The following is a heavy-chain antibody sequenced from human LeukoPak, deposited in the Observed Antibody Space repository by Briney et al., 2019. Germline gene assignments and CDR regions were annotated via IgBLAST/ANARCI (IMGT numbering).Heavy chain of an antibody. Sequence: NSSETLSLTCAVYGGSFSGYYWSWIRQPPGKGLEWIGEINHSGSTNYNPSLTSRVTISVDTSKNQFSLKLSSVTAADTAVYYCARDGGSPSWGQGTLVTVSS. CDR3: ARDGGSPS. J-gene: IGHJ4*02. CDR1: GGSFSGYY. D-gene: IGHD3-10*01. V-gene: IGHV4-34*01. CDR2: INHSGST.